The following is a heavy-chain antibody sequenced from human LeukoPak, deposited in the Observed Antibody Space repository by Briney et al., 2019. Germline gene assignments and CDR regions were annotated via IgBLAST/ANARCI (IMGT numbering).Heavy chain of an antibody. Sequence: GGSLRLSCTASGFTFSSYNMNWVRQAPGKGLEWISCIRSSSSTIYYADSMKGRFTISRDNAKNSLYLQMNSLRAEDTAVYYCARMNYISSGWGAPFDYWGQGTLVTVSS. CDR1: GFTFSSYN. CDR2: IRSSSSTI. J-gene: IGHJ4*02. V-gene: IGHV3-48*04. CDR3: ARMNYISSGWGAPFDY. D-gene: IGHD1-7*01.